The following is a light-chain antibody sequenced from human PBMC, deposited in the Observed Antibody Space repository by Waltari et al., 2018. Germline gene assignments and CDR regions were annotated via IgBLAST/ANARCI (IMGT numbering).Light chain of an antibody. CDR3: QSFDSSLSGVV. J-gene: IGLJ2*01. V-gene: IGLV1-40*01. CDR1: TSNIGALYD. CDR2: SNN. Sequence: QSVLTQPPSVSGAPGQRVTISCTGTTSNIGALYDVHWYQPLPGTAPHLLIYSNNNRPSGVPDRFSGSRSGTSASLAITGLQAEDEAHYYCQSFDSSLSGVVFGGGTKLTVL.